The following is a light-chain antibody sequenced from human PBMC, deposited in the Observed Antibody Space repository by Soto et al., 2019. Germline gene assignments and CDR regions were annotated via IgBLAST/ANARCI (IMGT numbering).Light chain of an antibody. Sequence: PVERAPLSCMASQRISGYLAWYQQKPGQAPRLLIYDASNRATGIPVRFSGSGSGTDYTLTITNLEPDDFAIYYCQQRSNWPWTFGQGTNVDIK. J-gene: IGKJ1*01. V-gene: IGKV3-11*01. CDR2: DAS. CDR3: QQRSNWPWT. CDR1: QRISGY.